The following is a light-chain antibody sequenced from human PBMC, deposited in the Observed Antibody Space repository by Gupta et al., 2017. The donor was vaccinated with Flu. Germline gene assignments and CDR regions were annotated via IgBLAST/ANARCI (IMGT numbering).Light chain of an antibody. CDR1: QVISSY. Sequence: DIQLTQSPSFLSASVGDRVTITCRASQVISSYLVWYQQKPGKAPELLIYAASALQSGVPSRFSGRGSGTEFTLTISSLQPEDFATYYCQQLNDYPITFGQGTRLEIK. V-gene: IGKV1-9*01. CDR2: AAS. J-gene: IGKJ5*01. CDR3: QQLNDYPIT.